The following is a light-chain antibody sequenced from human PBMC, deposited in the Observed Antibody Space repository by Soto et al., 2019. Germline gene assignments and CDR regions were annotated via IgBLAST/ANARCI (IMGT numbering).Light chain of an antibody. CDR2: GAS. CDR3: LHYGGSPLT. Sequence: VFTLYPGTLSLSTGARATLSCRASQSVNSDYLAWFQQKPGHAPRLLIYGASTRTTGIPDRFSGSGAGTDFTLTIGRLEPGDVAVYYCLHYGGSPLTFGQGTRLEIK. CDR1: QSVNSDY. J-gene: IGKJ5*01. V-gene: IGKV3-20*01.